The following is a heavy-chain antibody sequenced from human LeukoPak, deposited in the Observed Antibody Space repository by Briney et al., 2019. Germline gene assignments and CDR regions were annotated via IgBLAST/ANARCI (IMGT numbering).Heavy chain of an antibody. Sequence: LSLTCTVSGGSISSGGYYWSWIRQHPGKGLEWIGRSRGKTHSYTTEYVASVKGRFTISRDDSKNSLYLQMNSLKIEDTAVYYCVRGYCSGATCYTFDPWGQGTLVSVSS. CDR1: GGSISSGGYY. D-gene: IGHD2-15*01. CDR3: VRGYCSGATCYTFDP. V-gene: IGHV3-72*01. CDR2: SRGKTHSYTT. J-gene: IGHJ5*02.